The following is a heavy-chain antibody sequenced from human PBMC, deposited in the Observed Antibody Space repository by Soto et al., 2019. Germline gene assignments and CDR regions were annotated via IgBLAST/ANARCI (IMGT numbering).Heavy chain of an antibody. Sequence: GGSLRLSCAASGFTVSSNYMSWVRQAPGKGLEWVSVINSGSSTYYADSVKGRFTISRDNAKNTLYLQMNSLRAEDTAVYYCAKGVDCSSTSCYRSAFDIWGQGTMVTVSS. CDR3: AKGVDCSSTSCYRSAFDI. CDR1: GFTVSSNY. J-gene: IGHJ3*02. CDR2: INSGSST. D-gene: IGHD2-2*01. V-gene: IGHV3-66*01.